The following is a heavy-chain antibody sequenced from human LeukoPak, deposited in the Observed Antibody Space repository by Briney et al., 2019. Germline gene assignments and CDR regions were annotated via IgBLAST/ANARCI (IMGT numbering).Heavy chain of an antibody. J-gene: IGHJ5*02. V-gene: IGHV3-21*01. CDR2: ISSSSSYI. CDR3: ARSYGSGSYSGGNWFDP. D-gene: IGHD3-10*01. Sequence: GGSLRLSCAASGFTFSSYSMNWVRQAPGKGLEWVSSISSSSSYIYYADSVKGRFTISRDNAKNSLYLQMNSLRAEDTAVYYCARSYGSGSYSGGNWFDPWGQGTLVTVSS. CDR1: GFTFSSYS.